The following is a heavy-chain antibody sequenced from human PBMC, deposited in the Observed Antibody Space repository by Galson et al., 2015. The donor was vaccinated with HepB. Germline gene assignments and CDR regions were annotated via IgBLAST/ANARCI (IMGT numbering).Heavy chain of an antibody. V-gene: IGHV1-18*01. J-gene: IGHJ4*02. CDR3: ARQYDGSGYYSY. CDR2: ISAYNGNT. CDR1: GYTFTSYG. Sequence: SVKVSCKASGYTFTSYGISWVRQAPGQGLEWMGWISAYNGNTNYAQKLQGRVTITADGSTSTTYMELRSLRSEDTALYYCARQYDGSGYYSYWGQGTLVTVSS. D-gene: IGHD5-12*01.